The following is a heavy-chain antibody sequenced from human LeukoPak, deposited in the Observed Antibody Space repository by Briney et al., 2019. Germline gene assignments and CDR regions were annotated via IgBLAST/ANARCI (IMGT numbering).Heavy chain of an antibody. CDR1: GGTFNNYA. D-gene: IGHD2-2*01. CDR2: IIPVFGTA. V-gene: IGHV1-69*13. J-gene: IGHJ4*02. CDR3: ARGYRSSTSCFLDY. Sequence: SAVKVPCKACGGTFNNYALRWVRQAPGQGLEWVGGIIPVFGTANYAQRFQGRVTITPGESTSPAFMELTSLSSEGPGVYYCARGYRSSTSCFLDYWGQGTLVTVSS.